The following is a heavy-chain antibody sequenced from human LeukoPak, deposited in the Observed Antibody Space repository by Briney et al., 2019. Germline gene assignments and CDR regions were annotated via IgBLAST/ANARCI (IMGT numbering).Heavy chain of an antibody. CDR2: INSDVTET. CDR1: GFTFSNHC. V-gene: IGHV3-74*01. Sequence: GGSLRLSCAASGFTFSNHCMHWVRQPPGKELVWVSRINSDVTETAYADSVKGRFTISRDNAKNTLYLQMNSLRADDTAVYYCVRGDWGSGYWGQGTLVTVSS. CDR3: VRGDWGSGY. J-gene: IGHJ4*02. D-gene: IGHD7-27*01.